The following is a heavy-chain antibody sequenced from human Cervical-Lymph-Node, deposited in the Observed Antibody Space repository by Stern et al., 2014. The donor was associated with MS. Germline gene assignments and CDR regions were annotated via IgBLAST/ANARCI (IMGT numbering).Heavy chain of an antibody. V-gene: IGHV3-30-3*01. CDR2: VSNDGTQK. D-gene: IGHD3-10*01. CDR1: GFTFSTYA. Sequence: QVQLGESGGGVVQPGRSLRLSCVASGFTFSTYAMHWVRQAPGKGLEWVTFVSNDGTQKTSTDSVKARFTISRANSKNTLYLHMNSLRDEDTAVYFCARGGRGVGLEYWGQGALVTVSS. J-gene: IGHJ4*02. CDR3: ARGGRGVGLEY.